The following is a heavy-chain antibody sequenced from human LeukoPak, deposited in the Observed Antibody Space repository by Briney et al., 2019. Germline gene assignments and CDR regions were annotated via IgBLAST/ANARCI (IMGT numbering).Heavy chain of an antibody. Sequence: SETLSLTCTVSGGSISSYYWSWIRQPAGKGLEWIGRIYTSGSTNYNPSLKSRVTMSVDTSKNQFSLKLSSVTAADTAVYYCARVRSSGWYGGPLDYWGQGTLVTVSS. CDR2: IYTSGST. J-gene: IGHJ4*02. V-gene: IGHV4-4*07. CDR1: GGSISSYY. CDR3: ARVRSSGWYGGPLDY. D-gene: IGHD6-19*01.